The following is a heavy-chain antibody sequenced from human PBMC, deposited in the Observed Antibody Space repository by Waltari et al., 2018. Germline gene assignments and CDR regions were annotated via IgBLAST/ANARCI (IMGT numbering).Heavy chain of an antibody. CDR2: ISSSSSYI. Sequence: EVQLVESGGGLVQPGGSLRLSCEASGFTFSSYWMSWVRQAPGKGLEWVSSISSSSSYIYYADSVKGRLTISRDNAKNSLYLQMNSLRAEDTAVYYCARDRATTVTTNWGQGTLVTVSS. CDR1: GFTFSSYW. CDR3: ARDRATTVTTN. V-gene: IGHV3-21*01. J-gene: IGHJ4*02. D-gene: IGHD4-17*01.